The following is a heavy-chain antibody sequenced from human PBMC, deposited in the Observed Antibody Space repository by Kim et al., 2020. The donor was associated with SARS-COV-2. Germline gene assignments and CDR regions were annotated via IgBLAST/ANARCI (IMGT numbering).Heavy chain of an antibody. V-gene: IGHV4-34*01. CDR2: INHSGST. CDR1: GGSFSGYY. J-gene: IGHJ4*02. D-gene: IGHD3-22*01. CDR3: ARVKARYYDSSGYPSYFDC. Sequence: SETLSLTCAVYGGSFSGYYWSWIRQPPGKGLEWIGEINHSGSTNYNPSLKSRVTISVDTSKNQFSLMLSSVTAADTAVYYCARVKARYYDSSGYPSYFDCWGQGTLVTVSS.